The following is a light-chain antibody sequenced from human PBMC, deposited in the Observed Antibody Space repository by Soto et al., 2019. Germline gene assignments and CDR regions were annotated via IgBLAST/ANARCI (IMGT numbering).Light chain of an antibody. Sequence: DIQMTQSPSSLSASVGDRVTITCRASQNIRSYLNWYQQKPGKAPKLLIYAASSLQSGVPSRFSGSGSGRDFTLTISSLRPEDIATYFCQQSYSSPPWTFGQGTKVDIK. CDR1: QNIRSY. CDR3: QQSYSSPPWT. V-gene: IGKV1-39*01. J-gene: IGKJ1*01. CDR2: AAS.